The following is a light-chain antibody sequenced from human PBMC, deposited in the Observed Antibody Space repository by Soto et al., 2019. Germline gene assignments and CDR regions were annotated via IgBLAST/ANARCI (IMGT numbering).Light chain of an antibody. CDR3: PKYDSAART. CDR2: GAS. V-gene: IGKV1-27*01. CDR1: QGISNS. Sequence: DVQMTQSPSSLSASVGDRVTITCRASQGISNSLAWYQQRPGRVPKLLIYGASNLQSEVPSRFSGSGSGTDFTLTISSLQPEDVATYYCPKYDSAARTFGQGTKVDSK. J-gene: IGKJ1*01.